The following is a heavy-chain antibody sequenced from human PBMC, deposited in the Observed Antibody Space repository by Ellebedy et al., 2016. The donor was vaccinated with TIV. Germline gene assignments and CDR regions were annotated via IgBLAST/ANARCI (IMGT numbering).Heavy chain of an antibody. D-gene: IGHD2-2*01. Sequence: GGSLRLXCAASGFTFSSYAMSWVRQAPGKGLEWVSAISGSGGSTYYADSVKGRFTISRDNSKNTLYLQMNSLRAEDTAVYYCAKHIVVVPAATFMINYYYYYMDVWGKGTTVTVSS. CDR3: AKHIVVVPAATFMINYYYYYMDV. CDR1: GFTFSSYA. CDR2: ISGSGGST. J-gene: IGHJ6*03. V-gene: IGHV3-23*01.